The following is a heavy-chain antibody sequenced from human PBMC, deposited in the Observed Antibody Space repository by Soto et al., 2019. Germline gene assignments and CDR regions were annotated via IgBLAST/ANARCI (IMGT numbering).Heavy chain of an antibody. Sequence: GGSLRLSCAASGFTFSSYGMHWVRQAPGKGLEWVAVISYDGSNKYYADSVKGRFTISRDNSKNTLYLQMNSLRAEDTAVYYCAKDPKTYCTNGVCYTSGRYYYYTDVWGKGTTVTVSS. CDR3: AKDPKTYCTNGVCYTSGRYYYYTDV. D-gene: IGHD2-8*01. CDR1: GFTFSSYG. CDR2: ISYDGSNK. J-gene: IGHJ6*03. V-gene: IGHV3-30*18.